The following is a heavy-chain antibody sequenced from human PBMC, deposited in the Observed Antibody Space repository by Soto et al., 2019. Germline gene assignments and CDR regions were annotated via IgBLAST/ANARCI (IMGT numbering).Heavy chain of an antibody. CDR1: GGSISSSSYY. CDR2: IYYSGST. CDR3: ARVHNWNYYSNDY. Sequence: SETLSLTCTVSGGSISSSSYYWGWIRQPPGKGLEWIGSIYYSGSTYYNPSLKSRVTISVDTSKNQFSLKLSSVTAADTAVYYCARVHNWNYYSNDYWGQGTLVTVSS. D-gene: IGHD1-7*01. J-gene: IGHJ4*02. V-gene: IGHV4-39*01.